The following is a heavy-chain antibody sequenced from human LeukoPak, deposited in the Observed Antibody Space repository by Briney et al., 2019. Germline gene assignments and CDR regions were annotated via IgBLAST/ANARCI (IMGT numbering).Heavy chain of an antibody. CDR1: GFTFTTYA. CDR2: ISGSGGST. V-gene: IGHV3-23*01. D-gene: IGHD1-26*01. Sequence: GGSLRLSCAASGFTFTTYATSWVRQAPGKGLEWVSAISGSGGSTYYAHSVKGRFTISRDNSKNTLFLQMNGLRAEDTAVYYCAKQSYSSDFDYWGQGTLVTVSS. CDR3: AKQSYSSDFDY. J-gene: IGHJ4*02.